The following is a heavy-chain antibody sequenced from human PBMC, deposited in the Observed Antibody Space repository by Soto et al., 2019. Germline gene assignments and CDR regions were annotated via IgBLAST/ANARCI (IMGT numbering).Heavy chain of an antibody. J-gene: IGHJ4*02. CDR2: INLRGGTT. V-gene: IGHV1-46*02. D-gene: IGHD4-17*01. CDR1: GYNFNQYY. Sequence: QVQLVQSGAEVRKPGASVRLSCATSGYNFNQYYIHWVRQAPGQGLEWMGIINLRGGTTEYAHKFRGRVTVTGDTSTRTAYMELSSLRSEDTAVYFCARGPDDSDVPRWDYWGKETLITVSS. CDR3: ARGPDDSDVPRWDY.